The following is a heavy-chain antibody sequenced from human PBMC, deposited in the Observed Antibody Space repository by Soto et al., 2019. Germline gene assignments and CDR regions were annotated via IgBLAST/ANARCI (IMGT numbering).Heavy chain of an antibody. V-gene: IGHV4-59*01. Sequence: PSETLSLTCTVSGGSISSYYWSWIRQPPGKGLEWIGYIYYSGSTNYNPSLKSRVTTSVDTSKNQFSLKLSSVTAADTAVYYCGRSPPLLGGLSIFDYGGRGPLVTVPS. J-gene: IGHJ4*02. D-gene: IGHD3-16*02. CDR1: GGSISSYY. CDR3: GRSPPLLGGLSIFDY. CDR2: IYYSGST.